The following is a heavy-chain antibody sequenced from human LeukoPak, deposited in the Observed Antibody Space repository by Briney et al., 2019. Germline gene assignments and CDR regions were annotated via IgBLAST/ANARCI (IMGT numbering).Heavy chain of an antibody. Sequence: GGSLSLSCAASGFTFSSYGMHWVRQAPGKGLEWVAVISYDGKTKYYADCVEGRFTISRDNSKNTLYLEMNSLRTEDTAVYHCAKEKSGSNINHCGEGTVASPSSGSASAPTYY. CDR3: AKEKSGSNINHCGEGTVASPSSGSASAPTYY. CDR1: GFTFSSYG. D-gene: IGHD4-23*01. CDR2: ISYDGKTK. J-gene: IGHJ6*03. V-gene: IGHV3-30*18.